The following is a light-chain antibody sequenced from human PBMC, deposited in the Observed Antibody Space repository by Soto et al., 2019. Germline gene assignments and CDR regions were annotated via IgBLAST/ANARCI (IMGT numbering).Light chain of an antibody. CDR1: QSVSTY. Sequence: EIVLTRSPATLSLSPGERATLSCRASQSVSTYLAWYQQKPGQAPRLLIHDASNRASGVPARFSGSGSGTDFTLTISSLEPEDFAVYYCQQRTNWLYTFGQGTKLEIK. CDR3: QQRTNWLYT. V-gene: IGKV3-11*01. CDR2: DAS. J-gene: IGKJ2*01.